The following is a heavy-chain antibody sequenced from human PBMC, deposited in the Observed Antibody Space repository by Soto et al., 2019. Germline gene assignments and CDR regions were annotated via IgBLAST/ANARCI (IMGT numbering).Heavy chain of an antibody. CDR2: INPSDVST. D-gene: IGHD3-10*01. J-gene: IGHJ4*02. CDR3: ARRYYSGSGSPVALDY. Sequence: GASVKVSCKASGYTFINYYIHWVRQSPVQGLEGMGIINPSDVSTNYAQKFQGRVTMTRDTSTSTVFMELSSLASDDTAVYYCARRYYSGSGSPVALDYWGQGTLVTVSS. CDR1: GYTFINYY. V-gene: IGHV1-46*01.